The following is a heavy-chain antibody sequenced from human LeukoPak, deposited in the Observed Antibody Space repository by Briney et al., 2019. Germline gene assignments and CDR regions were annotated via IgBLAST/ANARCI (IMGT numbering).Heavy chain of an antibody. V-gene: IGHV4-39*01. CDR2: IYDSGST. CDR1: GGSIRSSYYY. J-gene: IGHJ4*02. Sequence: SETLSLTCTVSGGSIRSSYYYWGWIRQPPGKGLERIGSIYDSGSTYYNPSLKSRVTISVDTSKNPFSLKLNSVTAADPAVYYCVRVVVAASAEFDYWGQGTLVTVSS. CDR3: VRVVVAASAEFDY. D-gene: IGHD2-15*01.